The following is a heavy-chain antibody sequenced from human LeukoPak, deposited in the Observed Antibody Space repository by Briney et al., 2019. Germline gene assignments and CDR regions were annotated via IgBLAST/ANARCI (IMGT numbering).Heavy chain of an antibody. V-gene: IGHV3-21*01. CDR1: GFTFSSYS. J-gene: IGHJ5*02. CDR2: ISSSSSYI. D-gene: IGHD3-22*01. Sequence: GGSLRLSCAASGFTFSSYSMNWVRQAPGKGLEWVSSISSSSSYIYYADSVKGRFTISRDNAKNSLYLQMNSLRAEDTAVYYCARLTYYYDSSGTTNWFDPWGQGTLVTVSS. CDR3: ARLTYYYDSSGTTNWFDP.